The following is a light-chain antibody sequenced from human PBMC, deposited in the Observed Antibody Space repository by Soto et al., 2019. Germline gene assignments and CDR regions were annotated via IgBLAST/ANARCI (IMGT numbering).Light chain of an antibody. J-gene: IGKJ1*01. V-gene: IGKV3-20*01. CDR2: GAS. CDR3: QQYGSSPWT. CDR1: QSVSSYY. Sequence: DIVLTQSPDTLSLSPGERATLSCRASQSVSSYYLAWYQQKPGQAPRLLIYGASTRATGIPDRFSGSGSGTDFILTISRLEPEDFAVYYCQQYGSSPWTFGQGTKVEIK.